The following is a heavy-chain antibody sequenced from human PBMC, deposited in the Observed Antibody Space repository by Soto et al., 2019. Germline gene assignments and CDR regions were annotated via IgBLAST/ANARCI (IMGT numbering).Heavy chain of an antibody. J-gene: IGHJ6*02. CDR1: GYTFTGYY. Sequence: ASVKVSCKAFGYTFTGYYMHWVRQAPGQGLEWMGWINPNSGGINYAQKFQGWVNMTRDTSISTAYMELSRLRSDDTAVYYCARRGSSTSYYYGLDVWGQGTTVTVSS. CDR2: INPNSGGI. D-gene: IGHD2-2*01. V-gene: IGHV1-2*04. CDR3: ARRGSSTSYYYGLDV.